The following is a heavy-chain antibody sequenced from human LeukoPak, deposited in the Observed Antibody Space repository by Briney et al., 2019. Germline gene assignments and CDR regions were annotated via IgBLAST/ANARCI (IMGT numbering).Heavy chain of an antibody. J-gene: IGHJ6*02. CDR1: GFTFSSYA. V-gene: IGHV3-30-3*01. Sequence: PGGSLRLSCAASGFTFSSYAMHWVRQAPGKGLEWVAVISYDGSNKYYADSVKGRFTISRDNSKNTLYLQMNSLRAEDTAVYYCARAMDVWAKGPRSPSP. CDR3: ARAMDV. CDR2: ISYDGSNK.